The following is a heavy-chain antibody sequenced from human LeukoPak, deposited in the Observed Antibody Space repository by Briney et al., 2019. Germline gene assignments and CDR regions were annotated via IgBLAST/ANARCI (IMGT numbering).Heavy chain of an antibody. CDR2: IYYSGST. J-gene: IGHJ4*02. Sequence: PSETLSLTCTVSGGSISTYYWSWIRQPPGKGLEWIGNIYYSGSTIYNPSLKSRVTMSVDTSKNQFSLNLTSVTAADTAVYYCVKDIGTVGASPFDYWGQGTLVSVSS. CDR3: VKDIGTVGASPFDY. V-gene: IGHV4-59*01. D-gene: IGHD1-26*01. CDR1: GGSISTYY.